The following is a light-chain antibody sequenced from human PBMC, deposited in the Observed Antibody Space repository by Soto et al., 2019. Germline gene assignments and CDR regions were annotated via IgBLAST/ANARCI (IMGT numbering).Light chain of an antibody. CDR3: QQLNSYSIT. CDR2: AAS. CDR1: QGISSY. J-gene: IGKJ5*01. Sequence: DIQLTQSPSFLSASVGDRVTITCRASQGISSYLAWYQQKPGKAPKLLIYAASTLQSGVPSRFSGSGSGTEFTFTISSLQPEDFATYYCQQLNSYSITFGQGTRLEIK. V-gene: IGKV1-9*01.